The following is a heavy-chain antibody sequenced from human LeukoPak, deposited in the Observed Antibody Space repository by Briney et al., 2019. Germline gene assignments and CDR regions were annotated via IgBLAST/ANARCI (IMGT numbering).Heavy chain of an antibody. Sequence: SETLSLTCTVSGGSISSYYWSWIRQPPGKGLEWIGYIYYSGSTNYNPSLKSRVTISVDTSKNQFSLKLSSVTAADTAVYYCASSNWNYGYWFDPWGQGTLVTASS. CDR1: GGSISSYY. CDR2: IYYSGST. J-gene: IGHJ5*02. D-gene: IGHD1-7*01. V-gene: IGHV4-59*12. CDR3: ASSNWNYGYWFDP.